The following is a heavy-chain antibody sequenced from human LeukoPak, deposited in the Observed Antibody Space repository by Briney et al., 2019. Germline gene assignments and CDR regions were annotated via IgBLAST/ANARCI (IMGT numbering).Heavy chain of an antibody. CDR1: GGPFSHYY. D-gene: IGHD1-26*01. CDR2: INESGST. V-gene: IGHV4-34*01. J-gene: IGHJ6*02. Sequence: SETLSLTCAVSGGPFSHYYGTWIRQPPGKGLEWIGEINESGSTNYDPSLESRVTISVDTSKNHFSLNLTSVTAADTAVYYCASRIGRYLYYFGMDVWGQGTTVTVSS. CDR3: ASRIGRYLYYFGMDV.